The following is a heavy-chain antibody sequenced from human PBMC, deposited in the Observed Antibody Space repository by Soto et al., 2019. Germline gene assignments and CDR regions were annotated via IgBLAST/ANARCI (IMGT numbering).Heavy chain of an antibody. J-gene: IGHJ4*02. CDR1: GGTFSSYA. CDR3: ARSATDYVDIVATETDY. CDR2: IIPIFGTA. D-gene: IGHD5-12*01. V-gene: IGHV1-69*12. Sequence: QVQLVQSGAEVKKPGSSVKVSCKASGGTFSSYAISWVRQAPGHGLEWVGGIIPIFGTANYAQKIQGRVTITADESTSTAYMELSSLRSEDTAVYYCARSATDYVDIVATETDYWGQGTLVTVSS.